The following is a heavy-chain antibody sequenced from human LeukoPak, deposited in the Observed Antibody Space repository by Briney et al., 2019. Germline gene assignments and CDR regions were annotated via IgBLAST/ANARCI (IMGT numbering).Heavy chain of an antibody. D-gene: IGHD2-2*02. J-gene: IGHJ5*02. V-gene: IGHV3-23*01. CDR1: GFTFSSYS. CDR3: AKAGRGRYCSSTSCYTGRHWFDP. Sequence: GGSLRLSCAASGFTFSSYSMNWVRQAPGKGLEWVSAISGSGGSTYYADSVRGRFTISRDNSKNTLYLQMNSLRAEDTAVYYCAKAGRGRYCSSTSCYTGRHWFDPWGQGTLVTVSS. CDR2: ISGSGGST.